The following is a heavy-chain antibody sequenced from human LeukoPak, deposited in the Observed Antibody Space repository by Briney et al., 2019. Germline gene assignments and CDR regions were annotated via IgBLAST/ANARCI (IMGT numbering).Heavy chain of an antibody. V-gene: IGHV3-23*01. CDR1: GFTFSSYA. Sequence: GGSLRLSCAASGFTFSSYAMSWVRQAPGKGLEWVSAISGSGGSTYYADSAKGWFTISRDNSKNTLYLQMNSLRAEDTAVYYCAKDRTLYSSSWYYFDYWGQGTLVTVSS. D-gene: IGHD6-13*01. CDR3: AKDRTLYSSSWYYFDY. CDR2: ISGSGGST. J-gene: IGHJ4*02.